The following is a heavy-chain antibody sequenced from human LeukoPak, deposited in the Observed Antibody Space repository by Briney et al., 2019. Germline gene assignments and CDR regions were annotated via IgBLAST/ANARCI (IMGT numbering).Heavy chain of an antibody. J-gene: IGHJ4*02. CDR2: ISSSSSYI. D-gene: IGHD1-26*01. V-gene: IGHV3-21*01. Sequence: PGGSLRLSCAASGFTFSSYSMNWVRQAPGKGLEWVSSISSSSSYIYYADSVKGRFTISRDNAKNSLYLQMNSLRAEDTAVYYCARVRSGSYSFDYWGQGTLVTVPS. CDR3: ARVRSGSYSFDY. CDR1: GFTFSSYS.